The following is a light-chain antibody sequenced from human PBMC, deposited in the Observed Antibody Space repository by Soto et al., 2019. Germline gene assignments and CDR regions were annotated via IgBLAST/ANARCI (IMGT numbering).Light chain of an antibody. CDR1: ESVSRY. Sequence: EIVLTQSPATLSLSPGERATLSCRASESVSRYLAWYQQKPGQAPRLLIYDASNRATGIPARFSGSGSGTDFTLTISSLEPEDFAVYYCQQRSDWPLTFGGGTKV. J-gene: IGKJ4*01. CDR2: DAS. CDR3: QQRSDWPLT. V-gene: IGKV3-11*01.